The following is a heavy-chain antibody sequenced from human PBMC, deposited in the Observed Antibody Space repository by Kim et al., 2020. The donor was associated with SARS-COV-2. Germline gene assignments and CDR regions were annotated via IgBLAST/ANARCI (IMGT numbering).Heavy chain of an antibody. CDR1: GGSFSGYY. Sequence: SETLSLTCAVYGGSFSGYYWSWIRQPPGKGLEWIGEINNSGSTNYNPSLKSRVTISVDTSKNQFSLKLSSVTAADTAVYYCAGASVGTATPTGYYFDYWGQGTLVTVSS. CDR3: AGASVGTATPTGYYFDY. V-gene: IGHV4-34*01. CDR2: INNSGST. D-gene: IGHD2-21*02. J-gene: IGHJ4*02.